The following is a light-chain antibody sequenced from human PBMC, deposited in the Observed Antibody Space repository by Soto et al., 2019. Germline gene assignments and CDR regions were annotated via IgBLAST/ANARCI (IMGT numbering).Light chain of an antibody. CDR2: GAS. CDR3: QQYNNWWT. CDR1: QSVSSN. J-gene: IGKJ1*01. Sequence: EIVMTQSTGTLSVSPGERATLSCGASQSVSSNLAWYQQKPGQAPRLLIYGASTRATGIPARFSGSGSGTEFTLTISSLQSEDFPVYYCQQYNNWWTIGQGTKVEIK. V-gene: IGKV3-15*01.